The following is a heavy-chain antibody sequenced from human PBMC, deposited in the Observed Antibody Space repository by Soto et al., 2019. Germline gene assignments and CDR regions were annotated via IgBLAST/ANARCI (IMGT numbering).Heavy chain of an antibody. J-gene: IGHJ3*01. CDR3: ARADCRASDL. D-gene: IGHD2-21*02. CDR2: IHNDGSRT. Sequence: EVQLVESGGGLVQPGESLRLSCAASGFTFRYYWMHWVRQTPGKGLLWVSHIHNDGSRTTYAESVKGRFTLCRDNARNSVHLQFNRPRADDTASYYCARADCRASDLWGQGTAVTVSS. V-gene: IGHV3-74*03. CDR1: GFTFRYYW.